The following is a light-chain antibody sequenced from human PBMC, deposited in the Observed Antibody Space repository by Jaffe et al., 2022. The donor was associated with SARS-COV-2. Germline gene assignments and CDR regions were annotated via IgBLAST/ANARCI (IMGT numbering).Light chain of an antibody. CDR1: ALPKKY. CDR3: YSTDSSGDHRV. CDR2: DDS. Sequence: SYELTQPPSVSVSPGQTARITCSGDALPKKYAYWYQQKSGQAPVLVISDDSKRPSGIPERFSGSSSGTTATLTISGAQVEDEADYYCYSTDSSGDHRVFGGGTKLTVL. V-gene: IGLV3-10*01. J-gene: IGLJ2*01.